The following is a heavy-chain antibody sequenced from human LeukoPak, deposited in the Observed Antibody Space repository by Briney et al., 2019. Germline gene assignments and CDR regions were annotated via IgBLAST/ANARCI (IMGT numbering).Heavy chain of an antibody. Sequence: LPGGSLRLSCAASGFTFSSYAMSWVRQAPGKGLEWVSAISGSGDSTYYADSVKGRFTISRDNSKNTLYLQMSSLRAEDTAVYFCARDVWFGDYRWFDPWGQGTLVTVSS. J-gene: IGHJ5*02. CDR2: ISGSGDST. CDR3: ARDVWFGDYRWFDP. D-gene: IGHD3-10*01. CDR1: GFTFSSYA. V-gene: IGHV3-23*01.